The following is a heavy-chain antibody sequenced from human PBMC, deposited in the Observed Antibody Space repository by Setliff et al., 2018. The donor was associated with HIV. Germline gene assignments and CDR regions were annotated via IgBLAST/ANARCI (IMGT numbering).Heavy chain of an antibody. Sequence: SETLSLTCTVSGDSISSYFWTWIRQPPGRGLEWIGEIIHSGGTNYNRSLKSRVTISVDTSKNQFSLNLSSVTAADTAVYYCAREIPYSYGGRGHPLWGQGTLVTVSS. D-gene: IGHD3-22*01. CDR1: GDSISSYF. CDR3: AREIPYSYGGRGHPL. CDR2: IIHSGGT. J-gene: IGHJ4*02. V-gene: IGHV4-34*12.